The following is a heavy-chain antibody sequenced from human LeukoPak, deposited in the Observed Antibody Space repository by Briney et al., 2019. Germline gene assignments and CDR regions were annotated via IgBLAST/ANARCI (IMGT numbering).Heavy chain of an antibody. CDR1: GGSISNYY. CDR3: TRARRSGTSFSFDN. D-gene: IGHD2-2*01. CDR2: IYSSGST. J-gene: IGHJ4*02. V-gene: IGHV4-59*01. Sequence: SETLSLTCTVSGGSISNYYWSWIRQPPGKGLGWIGSIYSSGSTNYHPSLKSRVTISVDTSKNQFSLNLSSVTAADTAMYYCTRARRSGTSFSFDNWGQGTLVTVSS.